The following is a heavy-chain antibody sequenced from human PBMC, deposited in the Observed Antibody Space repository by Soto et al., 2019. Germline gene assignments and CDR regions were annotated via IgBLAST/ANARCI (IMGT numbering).Heavy chain of an antibody. CDR3: ARGGDGYDIDY. V-gene: IGHV4-31*03. CDR1: GGSISSGGFY. CDR2: IYYSGST. J-gene: IGHJ4*02. D-gene: IGHD5-12*01. Sequence: QVQLQESGPGLVKPSQTLSLTCTVSGGSISSGGFYWSWIRHHPGQGLEWIGYIYYSGSTYYNPTLKSRVTISLDTSKNPFSLKLSSVTAADTAVYYCARGGDGYDIDYWGQGTLVTVSS.